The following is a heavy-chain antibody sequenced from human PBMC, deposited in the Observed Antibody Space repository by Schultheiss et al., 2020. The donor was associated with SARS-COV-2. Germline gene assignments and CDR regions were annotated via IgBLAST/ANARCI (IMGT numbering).Heavy chain of an antibody. CDR2: ISGSSTAI. D-gene: IGHD6-19*01. Sequence: GGSLRLSCAASGFTFRRNSMNWVRQAPGKGLEWLSYISGSSTAIHYADSVKGRFTISRDNAKNSLILEMNSLRDEDTAVYYCARDGMSSSGWYNYGLDVWGQGTTVTVSS. CDR1: GFTFRRNS. CDR3: ARDGMSSSGWYNYGLDV. J-gene: IGHJ6*02. V-gene: IGHV3-48*02.